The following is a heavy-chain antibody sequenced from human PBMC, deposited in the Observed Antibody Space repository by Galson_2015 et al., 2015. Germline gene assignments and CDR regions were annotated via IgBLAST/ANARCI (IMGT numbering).Heavy chain of an antibody. V-gene: IGHV3-23*01. D-gene: IGHD3-9*01. CDR2: ISGSGGST. J-gene: IGHJ4*02. CDR3: AHYDALRYFDWLGIDY. CDR1: GFTFSSYA. Sequence: SLRLSCAASGFTFSSYAMSWVRQAPGKGLEWVSAISGSGGSTYYADSVKGRFTISRDDSKNTLYLQMNSLRAEDTAVYYCAHYDALRYFDWLGIDYWGQGTLVTVSS.